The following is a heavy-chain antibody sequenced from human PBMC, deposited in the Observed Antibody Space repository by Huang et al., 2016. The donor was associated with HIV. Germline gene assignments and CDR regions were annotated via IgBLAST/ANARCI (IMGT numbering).Heavy chain of an antibody. V-gene: IGHV1-18*04. CDR3: ARGVLDFDY. J-gene: IGHJ4*02. Sequence: GYTFITYGISWVRPAPGQGLEWMGWISAYNGNTKYAQEVQGRVTMTTDTSTSTAYMELRSLRSDDTAVYYCARGVLDFDYWGQGTLVTVSS. CDR2: ISAYNGNT. CDR1: GYTFITYG.